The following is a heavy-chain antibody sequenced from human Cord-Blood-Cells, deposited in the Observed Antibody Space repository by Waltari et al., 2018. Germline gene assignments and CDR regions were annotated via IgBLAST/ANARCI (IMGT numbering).Heavy chain of an antibody. D-gene: IGHD6-6*01. Sequence: EVQLLESGGGLVQPGGSLSLSCAASGFTFSRYVMTWVRHAPGKGLEWVSAMSGSGGSTYYADSVKGRFTISRDNSKNTLYLQMNSLRAEDTAVYYCAKMGIEYSSSSGDYWGQGTLVTVSS. J-gene: IGHJ4*02. V-gene: IGHV3-23*01. CDR3: AKMGIEYSSSSGDY. CDR1: GFTFSRYV. CDR2: MSGSGGST.